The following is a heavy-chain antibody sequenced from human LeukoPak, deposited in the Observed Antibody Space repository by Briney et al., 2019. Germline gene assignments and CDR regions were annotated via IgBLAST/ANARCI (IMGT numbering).Heavy chain of an antibody. CDR3: ARDGGSGIDY. CDR1: GFSLTTYG. D-gene: IGHD3-10*01. Sequence: GRSLRLSCAASGFSLTTYGTYWLRQAPGKGLEWVAVIWYDGSRKFYGDSVKGRFTVSRDTSENTMYLQMNTLRVDDTAVYYCARDGGSGIDYWGQGTLVTVSS. V-gene: IGHV3-33*01. J-gene: IGHJ4*02. CDR2: IWYDGSRK.